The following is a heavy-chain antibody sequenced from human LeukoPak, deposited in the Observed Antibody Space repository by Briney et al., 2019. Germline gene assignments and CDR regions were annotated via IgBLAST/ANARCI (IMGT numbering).Heavy chain of an antibody. D-gene: IGHD3-10*01. CDR2: ISYDGSNK. J-gene: IGHJ4*02. CDR3: ARAPPLGYYGSGSYYTFDY. CDR1: GFTFSSYG. V-gene: IGHV3-30*03. Sequence: GRSLRLSCAASGFTFSSYGMHWVRQAPGKGLEWVAVISYDGSNKYYADSVKGRFTISRDNSKNTLYLQMNSLRAEDTAVYYCARAPPLGYYGSGSYYTFDYWGQGTLVTVSS.